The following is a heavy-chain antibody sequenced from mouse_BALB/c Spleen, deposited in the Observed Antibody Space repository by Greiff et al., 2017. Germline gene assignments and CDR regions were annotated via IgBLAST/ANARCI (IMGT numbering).Heavy chain of an antibody. CDR1: GYSFTSYY. V-gene: IGHV1-66*01. D-gene: IGHD2-14*01. J-gene: IGHJ4*01. CDR2: IFPGSGNT. CDR3: ARWGYGYAMDY. Sequence: QVQLQQSGPELVKPGASVKISCKASGYSFTSYYIHWVKQRPGQGLEWIGWIFPGSGNTKYNEKFKGKATLTADTSSSTAYMQLSSLTSEDSAVYFCARWGYGYAMDYWGQGTSVTVSS.